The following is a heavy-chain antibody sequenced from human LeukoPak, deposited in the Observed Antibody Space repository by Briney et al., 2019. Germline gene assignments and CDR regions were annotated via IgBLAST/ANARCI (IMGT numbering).Heavy chain of an antibody. CDR2: IYYSGST. V-gene: IGHV4-59*01. D-gene: IGHD3-10*01. CDR3: ARGLPITMVRGSPLAWFDP. CDR1: GGSFSSYY. J-gene: IGHJ5*02. Sequence: SETLSLTCAVYGGSFSSYYWSWIRQPPGKGLEWIGYIYYSGSTNYNPSLKSRVTISVDTSKNQFSLKLSSVTAADTAVYYCARGLPITMVRGSPLAWFDPWGQGTLVTVSS.